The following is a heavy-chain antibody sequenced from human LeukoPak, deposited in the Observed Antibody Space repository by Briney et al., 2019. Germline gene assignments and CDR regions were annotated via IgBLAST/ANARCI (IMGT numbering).Heavy chain of an antibody. Sequence: GGSLRLSCAPAGFFLKNYGMHTGRDAPGKGLERVSYINYDGTSGHYADSVMGRFIFYRGNSKNTLYLQINSLRPEDTAVYYCARDVGSGRYSASGSIDYWGQGTLVTVSS. CDR3: ARDVGSGRYSASGSIDY. D-gene: IGHD3-10*01. V-gene: IGHV3-30*02. J-gene: IGHJ4*02. CDR1: GFFLKNYG. CDR2: INYDGTSG.